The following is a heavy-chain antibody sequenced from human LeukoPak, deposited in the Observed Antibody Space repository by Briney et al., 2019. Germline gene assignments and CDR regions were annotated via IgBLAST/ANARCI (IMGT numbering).Heavy chain of an antibody. Sequence: ASVKVSCKVSGYTLTELSMHWVRQAPGKGLEWMGGFDPEDGETIYAQKFQGRVTMTEDTSTDTAYMELSSLRSEDTAVYYCATDLGYSSGWYIWGQGTLVTFSS. CDR3: ATDLGYSSGWYI. D-gene: IGHD6-19*01. V-gene: IGHV1-24*01. CDR2: FDPEDGET. CDR1: GYTLTELS. J-gene: IGHJ4*02.